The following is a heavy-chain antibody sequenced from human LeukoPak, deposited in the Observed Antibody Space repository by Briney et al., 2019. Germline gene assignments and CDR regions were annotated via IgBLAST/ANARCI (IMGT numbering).Heavy chain of an antibody. D-gene: IGHD3-3*01. J-gene: IGHJ4*02. CDR1: GGSISSSNYY. Sequence: PSETLSLTCTVSGGSISSSNYYWGWIRQPPGTGLEWIGNIYYSGSTYYNPSLKSRVTISVDTSKNQFSLKLSSVAAADTAVYYCARSYDIWSARVFFDCWGQGTLVTVSS. CDR2: IYYSGST. V-gene: IGHV4-39*07. CDR3: ARSYDIWSARVFFDC.